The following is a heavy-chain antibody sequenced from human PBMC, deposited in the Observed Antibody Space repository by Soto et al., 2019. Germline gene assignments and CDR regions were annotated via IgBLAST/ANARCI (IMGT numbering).Heavy chain of an antibody. Sequence: QVQLVQSGGEVKRPGASVKVSCKTSGYTFSNYGITWLRQAPGQPLEWLGWISLYSDGTNYAQKFQGRVSMTTDTATTTAYMELRSLRSDDTAVYYCARVVPGAEAWFGSWGQGTLVTVSS. CDR1: GYTFSNYG. V-gene: IGHV1-18*01. CDR2: ISLYSDGT. J-gene: IGHJ5*01. CDR3: ARVVPGAEAWFGS. D-gene: IGHD2-2*01.